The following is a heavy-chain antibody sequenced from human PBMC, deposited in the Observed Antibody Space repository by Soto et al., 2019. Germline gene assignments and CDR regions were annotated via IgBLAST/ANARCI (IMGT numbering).Heavy chain of an antibody. V-gene: IGHV3-23*01. CDR3: AKDLWPHGAFDI. D-gene: IGHD2-21*01. J-gene: IGHJ3*02. Sequence: PGGPLSLSCAASGFTFSSYAMSWVRPAPGKGLEWVSAISGSGGSTYYADSVKGRFTISRDNSKNTLYLQMNSLRAEDTAVYYCAKDLWPHGAFDIWGQGTMVTVSS. CDR1: GFTFSSYA. CDR2: ISGSGGST.